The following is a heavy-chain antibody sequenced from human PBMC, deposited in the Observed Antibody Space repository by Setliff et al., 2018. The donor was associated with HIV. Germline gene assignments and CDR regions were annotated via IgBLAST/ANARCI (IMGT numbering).Heavy chain of an antibody. CDR1: GVSISDYY. CDR2: IYTSGST. Sequence: PSETLSLTCTVSGVSISDYYWSWIRQPPGKGLEWIGYIYTSGSTNYNPSLKSRVTISVDTSKNQFSLKVNSVTAADTAVYYCARGARLLAAYRDRWDYYYMGVWGKGTTVTVSS. D-gene: IGHD1-26*01. J-gene: IGHJ6*03. CDR3: ARGARLLAAYRDRWDYYYMGV. V-gene: IGHV4-4*08.